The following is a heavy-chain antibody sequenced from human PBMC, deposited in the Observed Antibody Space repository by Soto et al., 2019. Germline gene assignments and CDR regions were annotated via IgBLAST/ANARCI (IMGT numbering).Heavy chain of an antibody. CDR3: ARSQTPYYYDSSGYYYYY. Sequence: ASVKVSCKASGYTFTSYGISWVRQAPGQGLEWMGWISAYNGNTNYAQKLQGRVTMTTDTSTSTAYMELRSLRSDDTAVYYCARSQTPYYYDSSGYYYYYWGQGTLVTVSS. D-gene: IGHD3-22*01. CDR2: ISAYNGNT. V-gene: IGHV1-18*01. J-gene: IGHJ4*02. CDR1: GYTFTSYG.